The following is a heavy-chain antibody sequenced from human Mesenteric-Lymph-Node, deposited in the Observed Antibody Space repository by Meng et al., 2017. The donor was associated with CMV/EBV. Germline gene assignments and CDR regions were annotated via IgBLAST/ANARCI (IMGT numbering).Heavy chain of an antibody. D-gene: IGHD3-3*01. Sequence: GESLKISCAASGFTFSSYAMHWVRQAPGKGLEWVAVISYDGSNKYYADSVKGRFTISRDNSKNTLYLQMNSLRAEDTAVYYCARAEIRFLGWHYYGMDVWGQGTTVTVSS. CDR3: ARAEIRFLGWHYYGMDV. CDR1: GFTFSSYA. V-gene: IGHV3-30*04. CDR2: ISYDGSNK. J-gene: IGHJ6*02.